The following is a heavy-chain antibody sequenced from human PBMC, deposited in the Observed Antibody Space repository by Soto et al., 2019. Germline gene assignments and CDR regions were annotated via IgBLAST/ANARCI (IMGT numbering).Heavy chain of an antibody. V-gene: IGHV1-18*04. CDR2: ISADSGDT. Sequence: QVQLVQSGPEVKKPGASVKVSCTPSGYTFTNYGVNWVRQAPGQGLEWMGWISADSGDTKYAQKFQGRVTMTTDTSTRTAYMELRSRRFDDSAVYYCARGGRYSSSSDLTYWGQGTLVTVSS. CDR1: GYTFTNYG. CDR3: ARGGRYSSSSDLTY. D-gene: IGHD6-6*01. J-gene: IGHJ4*02.